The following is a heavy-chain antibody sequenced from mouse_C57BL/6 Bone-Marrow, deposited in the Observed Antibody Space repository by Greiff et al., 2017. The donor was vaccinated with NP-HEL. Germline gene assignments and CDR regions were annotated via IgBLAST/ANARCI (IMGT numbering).Heavy chain of an antibody. Sequence: EVKLQESGPGLVKPSQSLSLTCSVTGYSITSGYYWNWIRQFPGNKLEWMGYISYDGSNNYNPSLKNRISITRDTSKNQFFLKLNSVTTEDTATYYCARRGGDYWGQGTTLTVSS. CDR3: ARRGGDY. CDR2: ISYDGSN. J-gene: IGHJ2*01. V-gene: IGHV3-6*01. CDR1: GYSITSGYY.